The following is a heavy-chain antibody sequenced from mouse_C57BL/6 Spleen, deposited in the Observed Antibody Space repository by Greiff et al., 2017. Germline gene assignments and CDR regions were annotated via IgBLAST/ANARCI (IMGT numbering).Heavy chain of an antibody. Sequence: QVQLKQSGAELARPGASVKLSCKASGYTFTSYGISWVKQRTGQGLEWIGEIYPRSGNTYYNEKFKGKATLTADKSSSTAYMELRSLTSEDSAVYFCASPYGSSSYWYFEVWGTGTTVTVSS. CDR2: IYPRSGNT. V-gene: IGHV1-81*01. D-gene: IGHD1-1*01. CDR1: GYTFTSYG. CDR3: ASPYGSSSYWYFEV. J-gene: IGHJ1*03.